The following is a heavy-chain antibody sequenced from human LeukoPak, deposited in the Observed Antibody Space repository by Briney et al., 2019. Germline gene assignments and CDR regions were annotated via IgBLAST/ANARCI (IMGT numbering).Heavy chain of an antibody. D-gene: IGHD3-9*01. J-gene: IGHJ4*02. CDR3: ARVHYDILTGYSYFDD. Sequence: ASVKVSCKASGYTFTSYGISWVRQAPGQGLEWMGWISAYNDNTNYAQKLQGRVTMTTDTSTSTAYMELRSLRSDDTAVYYCARVHYDILTGYSYFDDWGQGTLVTVSS. CDR2: ISAYNDNT. V-gene: IGHV1-18*01. CDR1: GYTFTSYG.